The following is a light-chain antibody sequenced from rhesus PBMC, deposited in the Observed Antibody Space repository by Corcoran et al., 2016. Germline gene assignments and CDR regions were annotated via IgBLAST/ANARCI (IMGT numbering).Light chain of an antibody. Sequence: DIQLTQSPSSLSASVGDRVTITCQASQGISSYLARYQQKSGKAPKLLIYDASNLQSGVPSRFSCSGSGTELPITISSLPPEAFATFYWRQRKSYPWTFGQGAKVEIK. CDR3: RQRKSYPWT. V-gene: IGKV1-38*01. CDR1: QGISSY. J-gene: IGKJ1*01. CDR2: DAS.